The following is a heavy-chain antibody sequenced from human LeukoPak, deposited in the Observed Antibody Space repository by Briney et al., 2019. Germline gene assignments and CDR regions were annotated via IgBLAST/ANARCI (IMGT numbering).Heavy chain of an antibody. CDR1: GFTFSSYW. CDR2: INSDGSST. CDR3: ARDIESEAVAGTWGYYNWFDP. V-gene: IGHV3-74*01. D-gene: IGHD6-19*01. J-gene: IGHJ5*02. Sequence: PGGSLRLSCAASGFTFSSYWMHWVRQAPGKGLVWVSRINSDGSSTSYADSVKGRFTISRDNAKNTLYLQMNSLRAEDTAVYYCARDIESEAVAGTWGYYNWFDPWGQGTLVTISS.